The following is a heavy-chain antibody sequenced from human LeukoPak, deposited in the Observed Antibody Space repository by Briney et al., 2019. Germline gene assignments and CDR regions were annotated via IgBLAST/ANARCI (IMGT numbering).Heavy chain of an antibody. D-gene: IGHD3-10*01. J-gene: IGHJ5*02. Sequence: ASVKVSCKGSGYSFTSYHIHWVRQAPGQGLEWMGIINTRSGSTNYAQKFQGSVTLTRDTATDTVYMEMSSLRFEDTAVYYCARVAVVRGAGVANWFDPWGQGTLVTVSS. CDR1: GYSFTSYH. V-gene: IGHV1-46*01. CDR2: INTRSGST. CDR3: ARVAVVRGAGVANWFDP.